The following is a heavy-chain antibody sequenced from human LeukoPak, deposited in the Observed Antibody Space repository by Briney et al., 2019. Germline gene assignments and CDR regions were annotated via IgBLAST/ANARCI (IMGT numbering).Heavy chain of an antibody. CDR1: GYTFTSFG. CDR3: AREDCSGGSCYAGVY. J-gene: IGHJ4*02. Sequence: ASVKVSCKASGYTFTSFGVSWVRQAPGQGLEWMGWISPYNGNTNYPQKVQGRVTMTTDTSTSTAYMELRSLRSDDTAVYYCAREDCSGGSCYAGVYWGQGTPVTVSS. D-gene: IGHD2-15*01. CDR2: ISPYNGNT. V-gene: IGHV1-18*01.